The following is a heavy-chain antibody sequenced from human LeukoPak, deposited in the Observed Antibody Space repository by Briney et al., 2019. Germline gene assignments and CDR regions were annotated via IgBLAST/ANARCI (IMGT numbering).Heavy chain of an antibody. CDR3: ARGVSD. D-gene: IGHD3-16*01. V-gene: IGHV3-23*01. J-gene: IGHJ4*02. CDR2: ISGNGINT. CDR1: GFTFSSYA. Sequence: GGSLRLSCAASGFTFSSYAMNWVRQAPGKGLEWVSIISGNGINTYYADSVKGRFTISRDDSKSTLYLQMNSLRVDDTAIYYCARGVSDWGQGTLVTVAS.